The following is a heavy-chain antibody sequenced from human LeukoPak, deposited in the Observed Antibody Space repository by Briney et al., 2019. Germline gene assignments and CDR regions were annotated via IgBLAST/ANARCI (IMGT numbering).Heavy chain of an antibody. Sequence: GESLKISCKGSGYSFTSYWIGWVRQMPGKGLEWMGIIYPGDSDTRYSPSFQGQVTISADKSISTAYLQWSSLKASETAMYYCARPGRGYCSGGSCYPTPFDYWGQGTLVTVSS. D-gene: IGHD2-15*01. CDR3: ARPGRGYCSGGSCYPTPFDY. CDR1: GYSFTSYW. CDR2: IYPGDSDT. J-gene: IGHJ4*02. V-gene: IGHV5-51*01.